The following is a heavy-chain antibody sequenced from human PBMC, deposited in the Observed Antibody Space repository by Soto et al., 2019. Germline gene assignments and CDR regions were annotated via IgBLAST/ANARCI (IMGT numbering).Heavy chain of an antibody. CDR3: ARAGTRLIEY. D-gene: IGHD3-10*01. V-gene: IGHV4-61*08. J-gene: IGHJ4*02. CDR2: MDYSGST. CDR1: GGSVSSGGHY. Sequence: PSETLSLTCTVSGGSVSSGGHYWSWIRQPPGKGLEWIGYMDYSGSTNYNPSLKSRVTISVDTSKNQFSLKLSSVTAADTAVYYCARAGTRLIEYWGQGTLVTVSS.